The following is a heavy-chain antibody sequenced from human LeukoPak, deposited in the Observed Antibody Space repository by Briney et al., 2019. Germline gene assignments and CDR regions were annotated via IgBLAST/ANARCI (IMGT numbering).Heavy chain of an antibody. J-gene: IGHJ3*02. CDR2: ISWNSGSI. Sequence: AGGSLRLSCAASGFTFDDYAMHWVRQAPGKGLEWVSGISWNSGSIGYADSVKGRFTISRDNAKNSLYLQMNSLRAEDTALYYCAKDALFSRWRVGAFDIWGQGTMVTVSS. CDR1: GFTFDDYA. CDR3: AKDALFSRWRVGAFDI. D-gene: IGHD6-13*01. V-gene: IGHV3-9*01.